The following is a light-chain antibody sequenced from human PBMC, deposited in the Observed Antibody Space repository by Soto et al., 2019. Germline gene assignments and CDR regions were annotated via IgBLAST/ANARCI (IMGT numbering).Light chain of an antibody. Sequence: QSLLTQPPSVSGAPGQGVTISCTGGSSNIGANYDVHWYQQLPGTAPKVLIYGNSNRPSGVPDRFSGSKSGTSASLAITGLQVEDEADYYCQSYDSSLRNVIFGGGTKVTVL. V-gene: IGLV1-40*01. CDR1: SSNIGANYD. CDR2: GNS. CDR3: QSYDSSLRNVI. J-gene: IGLJ2*01.